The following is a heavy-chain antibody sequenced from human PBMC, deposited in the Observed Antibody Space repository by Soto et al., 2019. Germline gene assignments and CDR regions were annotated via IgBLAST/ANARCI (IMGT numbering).Heavy chain of an antibody. CDR1: GFTFSSYG. D-gene: IGHD1-20*01. V-gene: IGHV3-30*18. CDR3: AKDVNSGHFDY. Sequence: GGSLRLSCAASGFTFSSYGMHWVRQAPGKGLEWVAVISYDGSNKYYADSVKGRFTISRDNSKNTLYLQMNSLRAEDTAVYYCAKDVNSGHFDYWGQGTLVTGSS. J-gene: IGHJ4*02. CDR2: ISYDGSNK.